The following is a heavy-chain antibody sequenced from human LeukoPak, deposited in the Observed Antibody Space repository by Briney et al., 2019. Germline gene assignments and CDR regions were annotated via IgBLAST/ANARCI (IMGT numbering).Heavy chain of an antibody. CDR3: ARGLSTFGGVSYYFDY. V-gene: IGHV4-59*08. J-gene: IGHJ4*02. Sequence: SETLSLTCTVSGVSISSYYWSWLRQPPGKGLEWFGYIYYSGSTHYNPSLKSRLTISIHTSKNHFSLKLSSVTAADTAVYYCARGLSTFGGVSYYFDYWGQGTLVTVSS. CDR2: IYYSGST. CDR1: GVSISSYY. D-gene: IGHD3-16*01.